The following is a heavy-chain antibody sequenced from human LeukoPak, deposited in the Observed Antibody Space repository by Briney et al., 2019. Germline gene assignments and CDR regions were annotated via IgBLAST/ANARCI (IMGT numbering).Heavy chain of an antibody. J-gene: IGHJ4*02. CDR3: ARGDPYYHGSGSCSPYYFDY. CDR2: INHSGST. V-gene: IGHV4-34*01. CDR1: GGSLSGYY. D-gene: IGHD3-10*01. Sequence: SETLSLTCAVYGGSLSGYYWSLIRQPPGKGLEWIGEINHSGSTNYNPSLKSRVTISIDTSKNQFSLKLSSVTAADTAVYYCARGDPYYHGSGSCSPYYFDYWGQGTLVTVSS.